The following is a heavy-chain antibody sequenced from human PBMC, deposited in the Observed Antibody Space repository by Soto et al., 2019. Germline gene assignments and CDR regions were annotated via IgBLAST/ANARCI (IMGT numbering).Heavy chain of an antibody. J-gene: IGHJ4*02. V-gene: IGHV4-30-4*01. CDR2: IYYSGST. D-gene: IGHD3-10*01. Sequence: QVQLQESGPGLVKPSQTLSLTCTVSGGSISSGDYYWSWIRQPPGKGLEWIGYIYYSGSTYFNPSLKSRVTISVDTSKNQFSLKLSSVTAADTAVYYCASKPQPDYYGSGSYYNDYWGQGTLVTVSS. CDR1: GGSISSGDYY. CDR3: ASKPQPDYYGSGSYYNDY.